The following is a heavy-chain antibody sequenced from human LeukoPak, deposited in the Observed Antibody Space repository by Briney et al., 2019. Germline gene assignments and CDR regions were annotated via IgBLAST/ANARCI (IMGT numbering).Heavy chain of an antibody. CDR1: GFTFSNAW. V-gene: IGHV3-15*07. Sequence: GGSLRLSCAASGFTFSNAWMNWVRQAPGKGLEWVGRIKSKTDGGTTDYAAPVKGRFTISRDDSKNTLYLQMNSLRAEDTAVYYCASGSHGDYLSYFDYWGQGTLVTVSS. J-gene: IGHJ4*02. CDR2: IKSKTDGGTT. CDR3: ASGSHGDYLSYFDY. D-gene: IGHD4-17*01.